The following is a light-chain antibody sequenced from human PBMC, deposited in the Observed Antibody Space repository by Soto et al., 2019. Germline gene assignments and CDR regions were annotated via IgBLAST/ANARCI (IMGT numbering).Light chain of an antibody. CDR3: QQRQYWPPIT. Sequence: EIVMTQSPATLSVSPGERATLSCRASQSVSSNLAWYQQKPGQAPRLLIYGASTRATGIPDRFSGSGSGTDFTLTISRLEPEDFAVYYCQQRQYWPPITFGQGTRLEI. CDR2: GAS. J-gene: IGKJ5*01. CDR1: QSVSSN. V-gene: IGKV3-15*01.